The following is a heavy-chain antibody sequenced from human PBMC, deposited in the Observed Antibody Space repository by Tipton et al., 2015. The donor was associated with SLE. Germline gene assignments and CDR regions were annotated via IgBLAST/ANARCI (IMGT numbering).Heavy chain of an antibody. CDR3: AKDVDSSGYELFDD. V-gene: IGHV3-30*04. Sequence: SLRLSCAASGFTFSSYAMHWVRQAPGKGLEWVAVISYDGSNKYYADSVKGRFTISRDNSKNTLYLQMNSLRPEDTAVYYCAKDVDSSGYELFDDWGQGTLVTVSS. J-gene: IGHJ4*02. CDR2: ISYDGSNK. D-gene: IGHD3-22*01. CDR1: GFTFSSYA.